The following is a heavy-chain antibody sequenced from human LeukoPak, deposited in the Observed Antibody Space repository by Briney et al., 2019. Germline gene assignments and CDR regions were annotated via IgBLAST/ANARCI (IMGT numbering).Heavy chain of an antibody. Sequence: PSQTLSLTCTVSSGSISSGGYYWSWILQHPGKGLEWIGYIYYSGSTYYNPSLKSRVTISVDTSKNQFSLKLSSVTAADTAVYYCARGNAFDIWGQGTIVTVSS. V-gene: IGHV4-31*03. CDR2: IYYSGST. CDR3: ARGNAFDI. CDR1: SGSISSGGYY. J-gene: IGHJ3*02.